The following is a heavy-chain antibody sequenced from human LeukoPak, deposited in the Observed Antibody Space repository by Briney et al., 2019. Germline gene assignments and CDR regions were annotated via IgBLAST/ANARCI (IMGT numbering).Heavy chain of an antibody. CDR3: ARDGHLGYCSSTSCSNWFDP. Sequence: SETLSLTCTVSGGSISSYYWSWIRQPAGKGLGGIGRIYTSGSTNYNPSLKSRGTMSVDTSKNQFSLKLSSVTAADTAVYYCARDGHLGYCSSTSCSNWFDPWGQGTLVTVSS. V-gene: IGHV4-4*07. CDR2: IYTSGST. J-gene: IGHJ5*02. D-gene: IGHD2-2*01. CDR1: GGSISSYY.